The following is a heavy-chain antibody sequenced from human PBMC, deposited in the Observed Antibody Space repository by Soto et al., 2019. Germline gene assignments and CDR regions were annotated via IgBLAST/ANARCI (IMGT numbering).Heavy chain of an antibody. V-gene: IGHV3-30-3*01. CDR1: GFTFSSYA. CDR2: ISYDGSNK. CDR3: ARDLTGMGADPFDY. D-gene: IGHD1-26*01. J-gene: IGHJ4*02. Sequence: QVQLVESGGGVVQPGRSLRLSCAASGFTFSSYAMHWVRQAPGKGLEWVAVISYDGSNKYYADSVKGRFTISRDNSKNTLYLQMNSLRAEDTAVYYCARDLTGMGADPFDYWGQGTLVTVSS.